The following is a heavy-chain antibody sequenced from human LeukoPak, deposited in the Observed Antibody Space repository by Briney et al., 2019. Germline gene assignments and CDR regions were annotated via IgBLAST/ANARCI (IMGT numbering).Heavy chain of an antibody. CDR3: AKTPNYDFWSGYSVNFDY. D-gene: IGHD3-3*01. Sequence: GGSLSLSCAASGFTFSSYAMSWVRQAPGKGLEWVSAISGSGGSTYYADSVKGRFTISRDNSKNTLYLQMNSLRAEDTAVYYCAKTPNYDFWSGYSVNFDYWGQGTLVTVSS. J-gene: IGHJ4*02. V-gene: IGHV3-23*01. CDR2: ISGSGGST. CDR1: GFTFSSYA.